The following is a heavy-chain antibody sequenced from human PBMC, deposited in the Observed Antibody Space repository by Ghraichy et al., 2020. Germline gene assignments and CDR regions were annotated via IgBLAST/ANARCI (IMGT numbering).Heavy chain of an antibody. Sequence: GGSLRLSCAASGFTFSSYGMHWVRQAPGKGLEWVAVISYDGSNKYYADSVKGRFTISRDNSKNTLYLQMNSLRAEDTAVYYCAKPPTTTVRTPGAFDIWGQGTMVTVSS. J-gene: IGHJ3*02. CDR3: AKPPTTTVRTPGAFDI. CDR1: GFTFSSYG. CDR2: ISYDGSNK. V-gene: IGHV3-30*18. D-gene: IGHD4-17*01.